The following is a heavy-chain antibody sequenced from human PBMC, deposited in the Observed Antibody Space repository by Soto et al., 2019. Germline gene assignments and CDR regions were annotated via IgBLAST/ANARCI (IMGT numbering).Heavy chain of an antibody. CDR3: ARSIDP. CDR2: IYYRGRT. CDR1: GGSISRGGYY. J-gene: IGHJ5*02. Sequence: QVQLQESGPGLVKPSQTLSLTCTVSGGSISRGGYYWSWIRQHPGKDLEWIGYIYYRGRTYYNPSLKSRVTISVDTSKNQFSLKLSSVTAADTAVYYCARSIDPWGQGTLVTVSS. V-gene: IGHV4-31*03.